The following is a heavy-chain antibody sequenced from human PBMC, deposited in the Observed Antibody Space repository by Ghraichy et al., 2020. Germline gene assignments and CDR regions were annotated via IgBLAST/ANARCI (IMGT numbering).Heavy chain of an antibody. J-gene: IGHJ4*02. Sequence: SETLSLTCTVSGGSINNYYWSWIRQPPGKGLEWIAYIYSSDNTNYNPSLKSRVTISVDTSKNQFSMKLSSVTAADTAVYYCARQRRAPYFGIVTYDVDYWGRGTLVTVSS. CDR1: GGSINNYY. D-gene: IGHD3-3*01. CDR3: ARQRRAPYFGIVTYDVDY. V-gene: IGHV4-59*08. CDR2: IYSSDNT.